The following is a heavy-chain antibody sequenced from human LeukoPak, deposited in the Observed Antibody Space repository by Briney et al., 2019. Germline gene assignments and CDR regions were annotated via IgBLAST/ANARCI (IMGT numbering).Heavy chain of an antibody. Sequence: GGSLRLSCAPSGFTFSSYWMSWVRQAPGKGLEWVANIKQDGSEKYYVDSVKGRFTISRDNAKNSLYLQMNSLRAEDTAVYYCAREYSSGWAHDYWGQGTLVTVSS. CDR3: AREYSSGWAHDY. CDR2: IKQDGSEK. J-gene: IGHJ4*02. D-gene: IGHD6-19*01. CDR1: GFTFSSYW. V-gene: IGHV3-7*01.